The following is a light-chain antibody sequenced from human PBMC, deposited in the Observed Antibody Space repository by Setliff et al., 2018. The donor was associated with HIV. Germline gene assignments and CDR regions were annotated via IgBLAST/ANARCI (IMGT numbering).Light chain of an antibody. CDR1: SSDVGGYNY. J-gene: IGLJ1*01. CDR3: YSYADSYTSLYV. V-gene: IGLV2-11*01. Sequence: QSALAQPASVSGSPGQSITISCTGTSSDVGGYNYVSWYQQHPGKAPKLMIYDVIKRPSGVPDRFSGSKSGNTASLTISGLQAEDEADYYCYSYADSYTSLYVFGTGTKV. CDR2: DVI.